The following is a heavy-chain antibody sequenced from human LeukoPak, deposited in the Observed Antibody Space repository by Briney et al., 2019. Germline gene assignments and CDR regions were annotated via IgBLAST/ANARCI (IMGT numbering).Heavy chain of an antibody. Sequence: GESLKISRKGSGYSFTSYWIGWVRQMPGKGLEWMGIIYPGDSDTRYSPSFQGQVTISADKSISTAYLQWSSLKASDTAMYYCARRLAAAGTGYYFDYWGQGTLVTVSS. CDR1: GYSFTSYW. J-gene: IGHJ4*02. V-gene: IGHV5-51*01. CDR3: ARRLAAAGTGYYFDY. CDR2: IYPGDSDT. D-gene: IGHD6-13*01.